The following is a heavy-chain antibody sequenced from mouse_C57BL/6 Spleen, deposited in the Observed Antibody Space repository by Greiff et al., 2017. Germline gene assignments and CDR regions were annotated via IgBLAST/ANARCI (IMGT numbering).Heavy chain of an antibody. V-gene: IGHV1-81*01. CDR1: GYTFTSYG. CDR3: AREGAQATYYAMDY. Sequence: QVQLQQSGAELARPGASVKLSCKASGYTFTSYGISWVKQRTGQGLEWIGEIYPRSGNTYYNEKFKGKATLTADRSSSTAYMELLSLTSEDSAVYFCAREGAQATYYAMDYWGQGTSVTVSS. CDR2: IYPRSGNT. J-gene: IGHJ4*01. D-gene: IGHD3-2*02.